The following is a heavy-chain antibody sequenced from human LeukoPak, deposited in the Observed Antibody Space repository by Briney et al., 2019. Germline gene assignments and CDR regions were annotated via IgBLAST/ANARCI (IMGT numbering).Heavy chain of an antibody. CDR1: GVAFKSYA. CDR2: ISYDGSNK. J-gene: IGHJ4*02. CDR3: ARDQLAYSGYDTLFDY. D-gene: IGHD5-12*01. V-gene: IGHV3-30*04. Sequence: GGSLRLSCAASGVAFKSYAIHWVRQAPGKGLEWVAVISYDGSNKYYAESVKGRFTISRDNSKNTLYLQLNSLRPDDTAVYYCARDQLAYSGYDTLFDYWGQGTLVTVSS.